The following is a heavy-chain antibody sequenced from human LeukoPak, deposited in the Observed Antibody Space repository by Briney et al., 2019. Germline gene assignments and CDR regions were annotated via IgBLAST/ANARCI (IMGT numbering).Heavy chain of an antibody. J-gene: IGHJ3*02. Sequence: ASVKVSCKVSGYXLTELSIHWVRQAPGKGLEWMGGFDPEDGETIYAQKFQGRVTMTEDTSTDTAYMELSSLRSEDTAVYYCATVSGGSYYGAFDIWGQGTMVTVSS. CDR2: FDPEDGET. CDR3: ATVSGGSYYGAFDI. D-gene: IGHD1-26*01. CDR1: GYXLTELS. V-gene: IGHV1-24*01.